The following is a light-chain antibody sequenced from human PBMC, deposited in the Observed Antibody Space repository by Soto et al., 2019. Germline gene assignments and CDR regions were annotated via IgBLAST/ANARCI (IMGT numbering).Light chain of an antibody. V-gene: IGKV1-6*01. CDR2: GAS. J-gene: IGKJ2*01. CDR3: LQDYDLPYT. Sequence: AIQMTQSPSSLSASVGDRVTITCRASQGIRNDLGWYQQKPGKAPKLLIYGASGLQSGVPSRFSGSGSGTDFTLTITSLQPEDFATYYCLQDYDLPYTFGQGSKLEIK. CDR1: QGIRND.